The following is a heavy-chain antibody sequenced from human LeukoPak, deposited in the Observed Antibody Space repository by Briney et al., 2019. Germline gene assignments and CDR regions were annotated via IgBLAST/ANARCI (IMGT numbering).Heavy chain of an antibody. CDR2: IYYSGST. CDR3: WRAPTGLRYGFDY. V-gene: IGHV4-31*03. J-gene: IGHJ4*02. Sequence: SQTLSLTCTVSGGSISSGGYYWSWIRQHPGKGLEWIGYIYYSGSTYYNPSLKSRVTISVDTSKNQFSLKLSSVTAADTAVYYLWRAPTGLRYGFDYWGQGTLVTVSS. CDR1: GGSISSGGYY. D-gene: IGHD3-9*01.